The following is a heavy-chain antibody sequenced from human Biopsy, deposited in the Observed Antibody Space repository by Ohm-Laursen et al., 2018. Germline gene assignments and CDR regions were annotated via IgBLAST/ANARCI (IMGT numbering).Heavy chain of an antibody. CDR2: INPDNGGT. J-gene: IGHJ6*02. D-gene: IGHD3-16*01. Sequence: GASVKVSCKASGYTFTNYGISWVRQAPGQGLEWMGWINPDNGGTIHAQKFQGRVTVTRDTSISTAYVEVTSLRSDDTAVYYCVRSRAGGATWGMDVWGQGTTVTVSS. CDR1: GYTFTNYG. CDR3: VRSRAGGATWGMDV. V-gene: IGHV1-2*02.